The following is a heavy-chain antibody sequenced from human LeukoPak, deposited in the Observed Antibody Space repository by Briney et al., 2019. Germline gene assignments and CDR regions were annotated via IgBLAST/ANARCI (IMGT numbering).Heavy chain of an antibody. CDR2: MYTGGRI. CDR1: RFSVSSNY. Sequence: PGGSLRLSCAASRFSVSSNYMSWVRQAPGKGLEWVSVMYTGGRIYYADSVKGRIAISRDNSKNTLYLQMNSLRVEDTAIYYCAKGGSGNYHDYWGQGTLVTVSS. V-gene: IGHV3-53*01. J-gene: IGHJ4*02. CDR3: AKGGSGNYHDY. D-gene: IGHD1-26*01.